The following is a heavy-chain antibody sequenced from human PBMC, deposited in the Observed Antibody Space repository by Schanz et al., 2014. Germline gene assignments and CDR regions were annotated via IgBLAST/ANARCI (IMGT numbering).Heavy chain of an antibody. V-gene: IGHV3-30*02. CDR3: AKAQEGRDSAGSHLFDY. Sequence: QVQLVESGGGVVQPGGSLRLSCAASGFTFSFYAMHWVRQAPGKGLEWVASIRYDESHEYYADSVKGRFTISRDNSKNTLEVQMNSLRPEDTAVYYCAKAQEGRDSAGSHLFDYWGQGNLVNASS. CDR1: GFTFSFYA. J-gene: IGHJ4*02. D-gene: IGHD2-21*02. CDR2: IRYDESHE.